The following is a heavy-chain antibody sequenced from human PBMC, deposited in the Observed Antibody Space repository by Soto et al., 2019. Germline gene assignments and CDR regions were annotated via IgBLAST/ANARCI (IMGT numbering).Heavy chain of an antibody. CDR1: GFTFSDHY. J-gene: IGHJ4*02. D-gene: IGHD2-2*01. V-gene: IGHV3-72*01. CDR2: IRNRANGYTT. Sequence: EVQLVESGGGLVQPGGSLRLSCAASGFTFSDHYMDWVRQAQGKGLEWVGRIRNRANGYTTDYAESVKGRFAISRDDSKNSLYLQMNSLKNEDMAVYYCAVVFVPAVRDFCDCWGPGTLVTVSS. CDR3: AVVFVPAVRDFCDC.